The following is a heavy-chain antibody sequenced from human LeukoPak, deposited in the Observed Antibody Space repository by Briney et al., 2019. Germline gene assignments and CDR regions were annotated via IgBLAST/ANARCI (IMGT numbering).Heavy chain of an antibody. CDR1: GFIFSDYN. Sequence: GGSLRLSCASSGFIFSDYNMNWVRQAPGKGLEWVSYISSSGRTIYYADSVKGRFTISRDNAKNSLYLQVNSLRDEDTAVYYCASGEVRQGLQVDYWGQGTLVAVSS. CDR3: ASGEVRQGLQVDY. V-gene: IGHV3-48*02. J-gene: IGHJ4*02. D-gene: IGHD2-15*01. CDR2: ISSSGRTI.